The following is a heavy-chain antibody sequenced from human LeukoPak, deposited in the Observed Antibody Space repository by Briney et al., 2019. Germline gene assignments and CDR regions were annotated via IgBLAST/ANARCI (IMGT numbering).Heavy chain of an antibody. D-gene: IGHD5-18*01. Sequence: GRSLRLSCAPSGFTVSSNYTSWVRQAPGKGLEWVSVIYSGVSTYYANSVKGRFTISRDNPKNTPYLQRNSLRAADTAGYYFPNLDTAMPHWGQGALVAVSS. CDR1: GFTVSSNY. CDR2: IYSGVST. V-gene: IGHV3-53*01. CDR3: PNLDTAMPH. J-gene: IGHJ4*02.